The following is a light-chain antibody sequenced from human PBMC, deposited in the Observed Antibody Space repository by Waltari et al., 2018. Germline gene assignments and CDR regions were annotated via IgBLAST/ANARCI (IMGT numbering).Light chain of an antibody. CDR3: QQGNSFPPT. CDR1: QAVSNW. CDR2: AAS. J-gene: IGKJ1*01. V-gene: IGKV1-12*01. Sequence: DLLRPHSPSSVSTLVADSVMLTRQAIQAVSNWLAWYQQKPGKAPKLLIYAASVLQTGVPSRFTGSGSGTDFTLTISNLQPEDFATYFCQQGNSFPPTFGQGTKVEVK.